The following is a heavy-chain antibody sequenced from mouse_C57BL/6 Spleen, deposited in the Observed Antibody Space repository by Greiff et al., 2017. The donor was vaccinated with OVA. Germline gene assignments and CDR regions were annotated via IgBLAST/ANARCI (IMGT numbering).Heavy chain of an antibody. J-gene: IGHJ4*01. CDR3: ARNEVLRSDAMDY. CDR1: GFSLTSYA. Sequence: VKRVESGPGLVAPSQSLSITCTVSGFSLTSYAISWVRQPPGKGLEWLGVIWTGGGTNYNSALKSRLSISKDNSKSQVFLKMNSLQTDDTARYYCARNEVLRSDAMDYWGQGTSVTVSS. D-gene: IGHD2-14*01. CDR2: IWTGGGT. V-gene: IGHV2-9-1*01.